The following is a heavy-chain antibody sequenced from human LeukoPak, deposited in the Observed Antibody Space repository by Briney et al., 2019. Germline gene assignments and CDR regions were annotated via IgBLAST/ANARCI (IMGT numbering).Heavy chain of an antibody. J-gene: IGHJ5*02. CDR3: ARVKYCSSTSCYFSRGGWFDP. CDR1: GYTFTSYD. CDR2: MNPNSGNT. D-gene: IGHD2-2*01. Sequence: ASVKVSCKASGYTFTSYDINWVRQATGHGLEWMGWMNPNSGNTGYAQKFQGRVAMTRNTSISTAYMELSSLRSEDTAVYYCARVKYCSSTSCYFSRGGWFDPWGQGTLVTVSS. V-gene: IGHV1-8*01.